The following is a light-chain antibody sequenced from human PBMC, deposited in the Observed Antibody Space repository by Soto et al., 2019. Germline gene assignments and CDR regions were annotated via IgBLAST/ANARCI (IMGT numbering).Light chain of an antibody. Sequence: EIVMTQSPATLSVSPGEGATLSCRASQSVSSNLAWYQQKPGQAPRLLIYDASTWATGIPARFDGSGSGTEFTLTISSLQSEDFAVYYCQQYNKCPLTFGGGTRVEIK. J-gene: IGKJ4*01. CDR1: QSVSSN. CDR2: DAS. V-gene: IGKV3-15*01. CDR3: QQYNKCPLT.